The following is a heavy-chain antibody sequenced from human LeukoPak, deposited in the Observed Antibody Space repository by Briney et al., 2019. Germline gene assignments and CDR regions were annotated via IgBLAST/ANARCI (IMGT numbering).Heavy chain of an antibody. CDR1: GYSISSGYY. Sequence: SETLSLTCTVSGYSISSGYYWGWIRQPPGKGLEWIGSIYHSGSTYYNPSLKSRVTISVDTSKNQFSLKLSSVTAADTAVYYCARGQGLYCSGGSCNLYYFDYWGQGTLVTVSS. V-gene: IGHV4-38-2*02. CDR3: ARGQGLYCSGGSCNLYYFDY. D-gene: IGHD2-15*01. J-gene: IGHJ4*02. CDR2: IYHSGST.